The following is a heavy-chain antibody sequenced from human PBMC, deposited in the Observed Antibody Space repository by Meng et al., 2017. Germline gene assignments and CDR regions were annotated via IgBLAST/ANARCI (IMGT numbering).Heavy chain of an antibody. V-gene: IGHV1-69*01. J-gene: IGHJ5*02. D-gene: IGHD6-19*01. CDR2: IIPIFGTA. Sequence: QVHGVSSWAVVKKPWSPGKVSCTASAATYSSYAISWVRTAPGQGLEWMGGIIPIFGTANYAQKFQGRVTLTTDESTSTAYMELSSLRSEDTAVYYCASTIAVAGTGWFDPCGQRNLVTVSS. CDR3: ASTIAVAGTGWFDP. CDR1: AATYSSYA.